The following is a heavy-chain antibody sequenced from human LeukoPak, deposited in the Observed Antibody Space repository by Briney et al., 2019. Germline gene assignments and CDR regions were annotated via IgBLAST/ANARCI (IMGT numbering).Heavy chain of an antibody. D-gene: IGHD3-22*01. CDR3: AISQGSYYDTSGYLGGDY. Sequence: ASVKVSCKASGYTFTNYGIFWVRQAPGQGLQWMGWISAYSGNTNYAQKLQGRVTMTTETSTSTAYMELESLRSDDTAVYYCAISQGSYYDTSGYLGGDYWGQGTLVTVSS. V-gene: IGHV1-18*01. J-gene: IGHJ4*02. CDR1: GYTFTNYG. CDR2: ISAYSGNT.